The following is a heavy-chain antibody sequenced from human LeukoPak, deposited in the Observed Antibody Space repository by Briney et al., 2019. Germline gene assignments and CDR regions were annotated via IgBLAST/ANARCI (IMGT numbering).Heavy chain of an antibody. V-gene: IGHV4-39*01. Sequence: SETLSLTCTVSGDSISGSNYYWGWIRQPPGMGLGWIGSIYYSGRTYYNPSLKSRVTISVDTSKNQFSLRLSSVTAADTAVYYCARHEEEDGYNAKTFHYWGQGTLVTVSS. CDR1: GDSISGSNYY. J-gene: IGHJ4*02. CDR2: IYYSGRT. D-gene: IGHD5-24*01. CDR3: ARHEEEDGYNAKTFHY.